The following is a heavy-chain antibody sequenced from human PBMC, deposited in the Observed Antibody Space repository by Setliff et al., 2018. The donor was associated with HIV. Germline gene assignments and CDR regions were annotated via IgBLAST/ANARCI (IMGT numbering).Heavy chain of an antibody. V-gene: IGHV3-23*01. CDR3: AKKTAAYTSGSWLHY. J-gene: IGHJ4*02. CDR1: GFTFSSSA. D-gene: IGHD3-10*01. Sequence: PGGSLRLSCAASGFTFSSSAMSWVRQAPGKGLEWISSISGSGGSTYYAHSVKGRFAISRDNSKDTLFLQMNSLRAGDTAVYYCAKKTAAYTSGSWLHYWGQGTLVTVSS. CDR2: ISGSGGST.